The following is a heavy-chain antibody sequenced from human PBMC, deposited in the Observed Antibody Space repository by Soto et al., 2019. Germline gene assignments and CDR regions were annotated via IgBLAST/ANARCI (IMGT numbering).Heavy chain of an antibody. V-gene: IGHV3-30*14. D-gene: IGHD2-2*01. CDR1: GFTFSSYA. Sequence: QVQLVESGGGVVQPGRSLRLSWAASGFTFSSYAMHWVRQAPGKGLEWVAVISDDGSNKYYADSVKGRFTISRDNSNNALYLQMNSLRAEDTAVYYCARAPWFVVVPAAADYWGQGTLVTVSS. CDR2: ISDDGSNK. CDR3: ARAPWFVVVPAAADY. J-gene: IGHJ4*02.